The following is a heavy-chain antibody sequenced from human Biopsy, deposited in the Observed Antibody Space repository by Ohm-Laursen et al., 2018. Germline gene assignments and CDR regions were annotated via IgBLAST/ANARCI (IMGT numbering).Heavy chain of an antibody. D-gene: IGHD1-26*01. CDR1: GDSINNYY. J-gene: IGHJ3*02. Sequence: SDTLSLTCTVSGDSINNYYWSWIRQPAGKGLEWIGRIYTSGSPSYNLSLESRVTMSVDTSKNQFSLNLRSVTAADTAVYYCARGTGRYYVYGAFDIWGQGTVVTVPS. V-gene: IGHV4-4*07. CDR2: IYTSGSP. CDR3: ARGTGRYYVYGAFDI.